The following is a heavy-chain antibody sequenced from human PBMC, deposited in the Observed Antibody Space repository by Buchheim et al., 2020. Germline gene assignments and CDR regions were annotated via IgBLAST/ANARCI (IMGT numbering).Heavy chain of an antibody. CDR2: IYYSGST. J-gene: IGHJ4*02. V-gene: IGHV4-39*01. CDR3: ARLDLVGAHTPYFDY. Sequence: QLQLQESGPGLVKPSETLSLTCTVSGGSISSSSYYWGWIRQPPGKGLEWIGSIYYSGSTYYNPSLKSRVTISVATSKNQFSLKLSSVTAADTAVYYCARLDLVGAHTPYFDYWGQGTL. CDR1: GGSISSSSYY. D-gene: IGHD1-26*01.